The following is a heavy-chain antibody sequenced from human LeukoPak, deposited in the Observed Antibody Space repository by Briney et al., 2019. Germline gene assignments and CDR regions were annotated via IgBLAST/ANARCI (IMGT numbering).Heavy chain of an antibody. CDR3: ARHSSDGYGHPFDY. J-gene: IGHJ4*02. Sequence: VASVKVSCKASGYTFTSYGISLVRQAPGQGLEWMGWITAYNGNTNYAQKLQGRVTMTTDTSTSTAYMELRSLRSDDTAVYYCARHSSDGYGHPFDYWGQGTLVTVSS. CDR2: ITAYNGNT. CDR1: GYTFTSYG. V-gene: IGHV1-18*04. D-gene: IGHD5-18*01.